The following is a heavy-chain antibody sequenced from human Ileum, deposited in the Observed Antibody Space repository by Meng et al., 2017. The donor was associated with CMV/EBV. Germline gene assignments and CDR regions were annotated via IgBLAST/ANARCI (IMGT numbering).Heavy chain of an antibody. Sequence: GESLKISCEDSKFTFSTYTMNWVRQAPGKGLEWVSFISSSSGTIYYADSVRGRFTISRDNAKNSLYLQMNSLRVEDTADYYCARGGPGAFDIWGQGTMVTVSS. CDR3: ARGGPGAFDI. J-gene: IGHJ3*02. V-gene: IGHV3-48*04. D-gene: IGHD3-16*01. CDR2: ISSSSGTI. CDR1: KFTFSTYT.